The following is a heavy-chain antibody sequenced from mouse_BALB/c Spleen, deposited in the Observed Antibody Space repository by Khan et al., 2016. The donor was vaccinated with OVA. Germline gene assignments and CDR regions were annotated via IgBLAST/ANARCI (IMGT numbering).Heavy chain of an antibody. J-gene: IGHJ3*01. D-gene: IGHD2-4*01. CDR1: GFSLTTSGMG. Sequence: QVTLKESGPGILQPSQTPSLTCSFSGFSLTTSGMGVTWIRQPSGKGLEWLAHIHWDDEKRYNPYLKSRLTLSKDTSRTQEFLKLTIVDTAITATYSCVRNLYDYDPWFAYWGQGTLVTVSA. CDR3: VRNLYDYDPWFAY. CDR2: IHWDDEK. V-gene: IGHV8-12*01.